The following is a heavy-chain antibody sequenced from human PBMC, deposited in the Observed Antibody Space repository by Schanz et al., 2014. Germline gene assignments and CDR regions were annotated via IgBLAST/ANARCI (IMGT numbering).Heavy chain of an antibody. CDR2: MSYNGNT. V-gene: IGHV1-18*01. Sequence: QVQMVQSGAEVKKPGASVKVSCKASGYPFSNYGISWLRQAPGQGFEWMAWMSYNGNTKYAQSLQGRVTVTRDTSTSTSYMELRSLRSEDTAVYYCARDGEAAADCDYCGQGTLVTVSS. J-gene: IGHJ4*02. CDR3: ARDGEAAADCDY. D-gene: IGHD6-13*01. CDR1: GYPFSNYG.